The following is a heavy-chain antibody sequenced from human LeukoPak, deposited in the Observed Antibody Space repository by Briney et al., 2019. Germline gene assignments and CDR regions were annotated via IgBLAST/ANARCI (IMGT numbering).Heavy chain of an antibody. Sequence: SETLSLTCTVAGGSISSSSYYWGWIRQPPGKGLEWIGSIYYSGSTYYNPSLKSRVTISVDTSKNPFSLKLSSVTAADTAVYYCARHVGPIAARPPGWFDHWGQGTLVTVSS. CDR2: IYYSGST. D-gene: IGHD6-6*01. V-gene: IGHV4-39*01. J-gene: IGHJ5*02. CDR3: ARHVGPIAARPPGWFDH. CDR1: GGSISSSSYY.